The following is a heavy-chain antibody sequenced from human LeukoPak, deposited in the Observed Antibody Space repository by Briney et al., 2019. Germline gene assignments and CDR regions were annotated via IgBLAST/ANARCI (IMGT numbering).Heavy chain of an antibody. CDR3: ARHSSSGYSPGRYYYYGMDV. Sequence: SETLSLTCTVSGGSISSYYWSWIRQPPGKGLEWIGYIYYSGSTKYNPSLKSRVTISVDTSKNQFCLMLSSVTAADTAVYYCARHSSSGYSPGRYYYYGMDVWGQGTTVTVSS. J-gene: IGHJ6*02. CDR2: IYYSGST. D-gene: IGHD3-22*01. V-gene: IGHV4-59*08. CDR1: GGSISSYY.